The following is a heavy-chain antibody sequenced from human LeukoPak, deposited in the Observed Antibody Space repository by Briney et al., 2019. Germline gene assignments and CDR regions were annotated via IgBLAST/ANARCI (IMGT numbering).Heavy chain of an antibody. CDR3: ARDEKQGFDP. CDR1: VGSISSYY. J-gene: IGHJ5*02. Sequence: SETLSLTCTVSVGSISSYYWSWIRHPPGKGLECIGYIYYSGSTNYNPSLKSRVTISVDTSKNQFSLKLSSVTAAETAVYYCARDEKQGFDPWGQGTLVTVSS. V-gene: IGHV4-59*01. CDR2: IYYSGST.